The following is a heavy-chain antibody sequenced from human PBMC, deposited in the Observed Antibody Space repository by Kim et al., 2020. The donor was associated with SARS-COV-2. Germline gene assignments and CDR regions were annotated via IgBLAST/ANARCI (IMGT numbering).Heavy chain of an antibody. CDR2: ISWNSGSI. CDR1: GFTFDDYA. V-gene: IGHV3-9*01. CDR3: AKDILTMIVVGGFDY. Sequence: GGSLRLSCAASGFTFDDYAMHWVRQAPGKGLEWVSGISWNSGSIGYADSVKGRFTISRDNAKNSLYLQMNSLRAEDTALYYCAKDILTMIVVGGFDYWGQGTLVTVSS. J-gene: IGHJ4*02. D-gene: IGHD3-22*01.